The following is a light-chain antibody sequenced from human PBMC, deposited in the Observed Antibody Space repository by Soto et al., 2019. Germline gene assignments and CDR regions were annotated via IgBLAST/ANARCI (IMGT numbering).Light chain of an antibody. V-gene: IGLV2-8*01. Sequence: QSALTQPPSASESPGQSVAISCTGTSSDVGGYNYVSWYQQHPGKAPKLMIYEVNKRPSGVPDRFSGSKSGNTASLTVSGLQAEDEAEYFCLSYGKVFGTGTQLTVL. CDR3: LSYGKV. CDR1: SSDVGGYNY. CDR2: EVN. J-gene: IGLJ1*01.